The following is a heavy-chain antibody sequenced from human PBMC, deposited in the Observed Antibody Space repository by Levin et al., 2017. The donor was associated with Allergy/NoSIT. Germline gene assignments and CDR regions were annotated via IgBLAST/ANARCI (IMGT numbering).Heavy chain of an antibody. CDR2: ISYDGSNT. CDR1: RFTFSSYA. CDR3: AKGMRFGENDYYDGMDV. Sequence: SRFTFSSYAMHWVRQAPGKGLEWVAVISYDGSNTYYADSVKGRFTISRDNSKNTLYVQMNSLRAEDTAVYYCAKGMRFGENDYYDGMDVWGQGTTVTVS. D-gene: IGHD3-10*01. J-gene: IGHJ6*02. V-gene: IGHV3-30*18.